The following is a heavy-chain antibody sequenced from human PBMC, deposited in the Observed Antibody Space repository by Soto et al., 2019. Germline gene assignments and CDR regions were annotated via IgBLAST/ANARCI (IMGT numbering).Heavy chain of an antibody. D-gene: IGHD2-15*01. V-gene: IGHV1-46*01. CDR3: AVVVVVAAGGPFDY. Sequence: ASVKVSCKASGYFFTSYSMHWVRQAPGQGLEWMGLINPSVGNTNYAQKLQGRVTMTTDTSTSTAYMELRSLRSDDTAVYYCAVVVVVAAGGPFDYWGQGTLVTVSS. CDR1: GYFFTSYS. CDR2: INPSVGNT. J-gene: IGHJ4*02.